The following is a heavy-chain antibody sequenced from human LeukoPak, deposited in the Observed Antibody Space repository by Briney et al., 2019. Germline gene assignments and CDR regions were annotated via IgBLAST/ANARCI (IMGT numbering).Heavy chain of an antibody. CDR3: ARGPITMVRGVICGKASDV. D-gene: IGHD3-10*01. CDR2: INHSGST. V-gene: IGHV4-34*01. CDR1: GGSLSGYY. J-gene: IGHJ6*04. Sequence: SKTLSLTCAVYGGSLSGYYWSWIRQPPGKGLEWIGEINHSGSTNYNPSLKSRVTISVDTSKNQFSLKLSSVTAADTAVYYCARGPITMVRGVICGKASDVWGKGTTVTVSS.